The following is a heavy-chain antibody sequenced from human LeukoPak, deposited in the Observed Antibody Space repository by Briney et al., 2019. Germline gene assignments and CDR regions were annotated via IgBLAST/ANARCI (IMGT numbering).Heavy chain of an antibody. Sequence: SETLSLTCTVSGGSISSYYWSWIRQPPGKGLEWIGYIYYSGSTNYNPSPKSRVTISVDTSKNQFSLKLSSVTAADTAVYYCARAPYSGSYFDYWGQGTLVTVSS. J-gene: IGHJ4*02. CDR3: ARAPYSGSYFDY. CDR1: GGSISSYY. CDR2: IYYSGST. V-gene: IGHV4-59*01. D-gene: IGHD1-26*01.